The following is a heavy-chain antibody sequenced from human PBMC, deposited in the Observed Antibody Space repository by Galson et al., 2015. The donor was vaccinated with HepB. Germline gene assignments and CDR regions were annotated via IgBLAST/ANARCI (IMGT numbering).Heavy chain of an antibody. D-gene: IGHD4-17*01. Sequence: SLRLSCAASGFTYRNYAMSWVRQAPGKGLEWVSAIRSSGGDTYYADSVKGRFTVSRDNSKNTLYLQMNSLRAEDTAVYYCTKPYGDYASEFRVVPEFWGQGTLVTVSS. CDR3: TKPYGDYASEFRVVPEF. CDR1: GFTYRNYA. CDR2: IRSSGGDT. J-gene: IGHJ4*02. V-gene: IGHV3-23*01.